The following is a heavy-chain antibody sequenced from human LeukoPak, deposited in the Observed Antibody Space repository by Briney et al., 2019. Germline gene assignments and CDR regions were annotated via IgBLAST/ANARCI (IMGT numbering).Heavy chain of an antibody. CDR3: AREYYDILTGSLDY. CDR1: GYTFTGYY. CDR2: INPNSGGT. J-gene: IGHJ4*02. D-gene: IGHD3-9*01. Sequence: ASVKVSCKASGYTFTGYYMHWVRQAPGQGLEWMGWINPNSGGTNYAQKFQGRVTTTRDTSISTAYMELSRLRSDDTAVYYCAREYYDILTGSLDYWGQGTLVTVSS. V-gene: IGHV1-2*02.